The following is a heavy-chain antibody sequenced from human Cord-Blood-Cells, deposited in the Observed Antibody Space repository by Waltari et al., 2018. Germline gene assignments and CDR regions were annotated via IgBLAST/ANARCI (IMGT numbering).Heavy chain of an antibody. CDR2: IIPILGIA. CDR3: ARALEAFDI. V-gene: IGHV1-69*09. Sequence: QVQLVQPGAEVTKPGSSVKMSFKASGGTFRSSAIIWVRQAPGQGLEWMGRIIPILGIANYAQKFQGRGTITADKSTSTAYMELSSLRSEDTAVYYCARALEAFDIWGQGTMVTVSS. J-gene: IGHJ3*02. CDR1: GGTFRSSA. D-gene: IGHD3-3*01.